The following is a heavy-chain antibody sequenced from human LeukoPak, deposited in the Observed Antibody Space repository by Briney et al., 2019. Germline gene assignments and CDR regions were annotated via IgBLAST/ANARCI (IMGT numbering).Heavy chain of an antibody. D-gene: IGHD5/OR15-5a*01. V-gene: IGHV4-39*07. Sequence: PSETLSLTCTVSGGSISSGGYYWGWIRQPPWKGLEWIGSIYYSVTTYYNPSLKSRITISVDTSKNQFSLKLSSVTAADTAVYSCARVVYTVYGGAFDIWGQGTVVTVSS. CDR1: GGSISSGGYY. J-gene: IGHJ3*02. CDR3: ARVVYTVYGGAFDI. CDR2: IYYSVTT.